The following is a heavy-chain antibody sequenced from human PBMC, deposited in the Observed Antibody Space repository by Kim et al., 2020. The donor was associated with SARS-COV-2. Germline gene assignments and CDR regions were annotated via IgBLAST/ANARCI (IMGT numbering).Heavy chain of an antibody. Sequence: KFQGRVTMTRNTSISTAYMELSSLRSEDTAVYYCARGHILTGYYYYGMDVWGQGTTVTVSS. J-gene: IGHJ6*02. D-gene: IGHD3-9*01. CDR3: ARGHILTGYYYYGMDV. V-gene: IGHV1-8*01.